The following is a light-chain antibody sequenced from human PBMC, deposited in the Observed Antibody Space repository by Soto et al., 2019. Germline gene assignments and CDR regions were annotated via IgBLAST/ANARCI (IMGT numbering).Light chain of an antibody. V-gene: IGLV2-8*01. CDR1: RSDVCGYEY. CDR3: SSYAGXKHA. CDR2: EVT. Sequence: QSFLTQPPSASGSLVQSVTISCTGTRSDVCGYEYFSWYQQHPGKAPKLMIYEVTKRPSGVPDRFSGSKSGNTASLTVSGLQAEDEADYYGSSYAGXKHAVGTGTKVXV. J-gene: IGLJ1*01.